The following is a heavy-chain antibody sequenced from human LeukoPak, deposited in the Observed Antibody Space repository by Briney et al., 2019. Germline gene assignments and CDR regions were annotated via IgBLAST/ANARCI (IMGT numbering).Heavy chain of an antibody. CDR1: GFTFSSYA. J-gene: IGHJ6*02. D-gene: IGHD4-17*01. CDR3: ARDLYGYFAMDV. Sequence: GGSLRLSCAASGFTFSSYAMSWVRQAPGKGLEWVSAISGSGGSTYYADSVKGRFTISRDNSKNTLYVQMNSLKAEDTAVYYCARDLYGYFAMDVWGQGTTVT. V-gene: IGHV3-23*01. CDR2: ISGSGGST.